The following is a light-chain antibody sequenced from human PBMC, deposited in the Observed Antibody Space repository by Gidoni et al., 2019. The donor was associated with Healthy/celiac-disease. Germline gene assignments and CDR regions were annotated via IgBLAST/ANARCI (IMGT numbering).Light chain of an antibody. J-gene: IGLJ2*01. V-gene: IGLV1-40*01. Sequence: QSVLTQPPSVSGAPGQRVTISCTGSSSNIGAGYDVQWYQQLPGTAPKLLIYGNNNRPSGVPDRFSGSKSGTSASLAITGLQAEDEADYYCQSYDSSLSGGVFGGGTKLTVL. CDR3: QSYDSSLSGGV. CDR2: GNN. CDR1: SSNIGAGYD.